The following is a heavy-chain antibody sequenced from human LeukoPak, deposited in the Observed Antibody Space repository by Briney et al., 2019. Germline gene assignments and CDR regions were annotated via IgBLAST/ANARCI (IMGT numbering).Heavy chain of an antibody. D-gene: IGHD3-9*01. CDR1: GYTFTSYG. V-gene: IGHV1-18*01. J-gene: IGHJ4*01. CDR2: ISAYNGNT. CDR3: ATEARVDDCLLFGGFDY. Sequence: ASVKVSCKASGYTFTSYGISWVRQAPGQGLEWMGWISAYNGNTNYAQKLQGRVTMTTDTSTSTAYMELRSLRSDDTAVYYCATEARVDDCLLFGGFDYWGHGTLDTVSS.